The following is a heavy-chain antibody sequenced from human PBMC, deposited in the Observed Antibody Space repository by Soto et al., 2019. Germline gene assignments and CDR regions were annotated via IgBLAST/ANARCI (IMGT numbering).Heavy chain of an antibody. D-gene: IGHD3-3*01. CDR1: GFTFSSYW. Sequence: ESGGGLVQPGGSLRLSCAASGFTFSSYWMSWVRQAPGKGLEWVANIKQDGSEKYYVDSVKGRFTISRDNAKNSLYLQMNSLRAEDTAVYYCARTITIFGVVPPVKYMDVWGKGTTVTVSS. V-gene: IGHV3-7*01. J-gene: IGHJ6*03. CDR2: IKQDGSEK. CDR3: ARTITIFGVVPPVKYMDV.